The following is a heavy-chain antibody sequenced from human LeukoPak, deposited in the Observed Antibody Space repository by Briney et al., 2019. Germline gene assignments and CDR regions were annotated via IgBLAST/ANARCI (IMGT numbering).Heavy chain of an antibody. CDR1: GFTFDTLA. J-gene: IGHJ4*02. CDR2: IGNTET. V-gene: IGHV3-23*01. D-gene: IGHD7-27*01. Sequence: GESLRLSCVASGFTFDTLAMSWVRQAPGKGLEWVSGIGNTETYYSDSVKGRFTISRDNSKSTIYLHMSNLRAEDTALYYCARDGQAFNSNWDYFEYWGQGTPVTVSS. CDR3: ARDGQAFNSNWDYFEY.